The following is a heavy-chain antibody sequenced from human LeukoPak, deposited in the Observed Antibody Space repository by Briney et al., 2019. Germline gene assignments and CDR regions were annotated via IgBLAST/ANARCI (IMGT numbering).Heavy chain of an antibody. CDR1: GFTFSSYA. D-gene: IGHD3-10*01. CDR2: ISYDGSNK. Sequence: GRSLRLSCAASGFTFSSYAMHWVRQAPGKELEWVAVISYDGSNKYYADSVKGRFTISRDNSKNTLYLQMNSLRAEDTAVYYCARDTLYGNYFDYWGQGTLVTVSS. J-gene: IGHJ4*02. CDR3: ARDTLYGNYFDY. V-gene: IGHV3-30-3*01.